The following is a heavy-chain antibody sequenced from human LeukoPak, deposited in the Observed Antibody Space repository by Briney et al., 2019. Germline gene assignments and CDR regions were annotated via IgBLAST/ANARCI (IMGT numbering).Heavy chain of an antibody. CDR2: MNPNSGNT. Sequence: GASVKVSCKASGYTFTSYDINWVRRATGQGLEWMGWMNPNSGNTGYAQKFQGRVTMTRNTSISTAYMELSSLRSEDTAVYYCARDRSSTSCLDPWGQGTLVTVSS. V-gene: IGHV1-8*01. CDR1: GYTFTSYD. J-gene: IGHJ5*02. CDR3: ARDRSSTSCLDP. D-gene: IGHD2-2*01.